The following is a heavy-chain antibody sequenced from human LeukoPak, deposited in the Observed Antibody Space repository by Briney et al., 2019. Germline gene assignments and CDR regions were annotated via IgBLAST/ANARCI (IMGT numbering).Heavy chain of an antibody. D-gene: IGHD3-9*01. Sequence: ASVKVSCKASGYTFTSYAMYWVRQAPGQRLEWMGGINAGNGNTKFSQKFQGRVTITRDTSASTAYMELSSLRSEDTAVYYCAREGLRYFDSLPQYGMDVWGKGTTVTVSS. J-gene: IGHJ6*04. CDR1: GYTFTSYA. V-gene: IGHV1-3*01. CDR2: INAGNGNT. CDR3: AREGLRYFDSLPQYGMDV.